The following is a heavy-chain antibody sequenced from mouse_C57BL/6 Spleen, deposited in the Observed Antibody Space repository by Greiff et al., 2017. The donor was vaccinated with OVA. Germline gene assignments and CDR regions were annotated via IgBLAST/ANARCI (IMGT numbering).Heavy chain of an antibody. V-gene: IGHV1-85*01. CDR3: ARSFITTVVATGYWYFDV. D-gene: IGHD1-1*01. CDR1: GYTFTSYD. J-gene: IGHJ1*03. Sequence: QVQLQQSGPELVKPGASVKLSCKASGYTFTSYDINWVKQRPGQGLEWIGWIYPRDGSTKYNEKFKGKATLTVDKSSSTAYMELHSLTSEDSAVYFCARSFITTVVATGYWYFDVWGTGTTVTVSS. CDR2: IYPRDGST.